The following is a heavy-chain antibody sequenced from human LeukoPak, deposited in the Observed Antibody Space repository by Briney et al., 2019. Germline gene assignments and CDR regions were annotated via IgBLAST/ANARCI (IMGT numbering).Heavy chain of an antibody. Sequence: SETLSLTCAVYGGSFSGYYWSWIRQPPGKGLEWIGYIYYTETSYNPSLKSRVTISADTSKNQFSLKLYSVTAADTAVYYCATRKLGNDYWGQGTLVTVSS. V-gene: IGHV4-59*01. D-gene: IGHD7-27*01. J-gene: IGHJ4*02. CDR2: IYYTET. CDR1: GGSFSGYY. CDR3: ATRKLGNDY.